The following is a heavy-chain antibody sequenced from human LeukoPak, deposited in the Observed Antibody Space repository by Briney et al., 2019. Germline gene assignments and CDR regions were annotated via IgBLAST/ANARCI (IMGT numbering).Heavy chain of an antibody. CDR1: GGSISSYY. V-gene: IGHV4-34*01. CDR2: INHSGST. D-gene: IGHD6-13*01. CDR3: ARPTHSSSWGRYLRDAFDI. Sequence: KSSETLSLTCTVSGGSISSYYWSWIRQPPGKGLEWIGEINHSGSTNYNPSLKSRVTISVDTSKNQFSLKLSSVTAADTAVYYCARPTHSSSWGRYLRDAFDIWGQGTMVTVSS. J-gene: IGHJ3*02.